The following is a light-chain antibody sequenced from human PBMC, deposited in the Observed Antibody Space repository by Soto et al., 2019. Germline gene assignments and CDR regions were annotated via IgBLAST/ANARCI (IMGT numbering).Light chain of an antibody. V-gene: IGLV8-61*01. Sequence: QTVVTQEPSFSVSPGGTVTLTCGLSSGSVSTSYYPSWYQQTPGQAPRTLIYSTNTRSSGVPDPFSGSILGNKAALTITGAQADDESDYYCVLYMGSGIWVFGGGTQLTVL. J-gene: IGLJ3*02. CDR2: STN. CDR1: SGSVSTSYY. CDR3: VLYMGSGIWV.